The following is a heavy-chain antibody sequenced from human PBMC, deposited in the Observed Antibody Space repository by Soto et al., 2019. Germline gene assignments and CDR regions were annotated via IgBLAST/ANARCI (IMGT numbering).Heavy chain of an antibody. CDR2: IYHSGST. CDR1: GGSISSGGYS. Sequence: SETLSLTCAVSGGSISSGGYSWSWIRQPPGKGLEWIGYIYHSGSTYYNPSLKSRVTISVDRSKNQFSLKLSSVTAADTAVYYCARGYYYDSSGYYYSDFDYWGQGTLVTVSS. J-gene: IGHJ4*02. D-gene: IGHD3-22*01. CDR3: ARGYYYDSSGYYYSDFDY. V-gene: IGHV4-30-2*01.